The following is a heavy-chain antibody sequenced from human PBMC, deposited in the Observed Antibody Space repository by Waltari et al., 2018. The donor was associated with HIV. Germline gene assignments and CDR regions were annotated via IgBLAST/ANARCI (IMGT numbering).Heavy chain of an antibody. CDR1: GGSISSYY. Sequence: QVQLQESGPGLVKPSETLSLTCPVSGGSISSYYWSWIRQPPGKGLEWIGYIYYSGSTNYNPSLKSRVTISVDTSKNQFSLKLSSVTAADTAVYYCARGGGSMIVGYGMDVWGQGTTVTVSS. CDR2: IYYSGST. V-gene: IGHV4-59*01. J-gene: IGHJ6*02. D-gene: IGHD3-22*01. CDR3: ARGGGSMIVGYGMDV.